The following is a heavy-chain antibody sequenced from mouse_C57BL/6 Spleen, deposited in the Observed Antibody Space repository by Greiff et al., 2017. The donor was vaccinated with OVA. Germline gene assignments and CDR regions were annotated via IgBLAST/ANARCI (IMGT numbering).Heavy chain of an antibody. CDR3: AREGDYAMDY. CDR1: GYSITSGYD. Sequence: VQLQQSGPGMVKPSQSLSLTCTVTGYSITSGYDWHLIRHFPGNKLECMGYISYSGSTNYNPSFKSRISITHDTSKNHFFLKLSSVTTEDTAAYYCAREGDYAMDYWGQGTSVTVSS. V-gene: IGHV3-1*01. CDR2: ISYSGST. J-gene: IGHJ4*01.